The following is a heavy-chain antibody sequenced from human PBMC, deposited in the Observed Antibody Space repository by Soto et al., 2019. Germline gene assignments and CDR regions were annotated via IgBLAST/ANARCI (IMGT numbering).Heavy chain of an antibody. V-gene: IGHV3-23*01. CDR1: GFTFSSYA. CDR3: AKGPGSGYDLIPGSAAFDI. CDR2: ISGSGGST. D-gene: IGHD5-12*01. Sequence: GGSLRLSCAASGFTFSSYAMSWVRQAPGKGLEWVSAISGSGGSTYYADSVKGRFTISRDNSKITLYLQMNSLRAEDTAVYYCAKGPGSGYDLIPGSAAFDIWGQGTMVTVSS. J-gene: IGHJ3*02.